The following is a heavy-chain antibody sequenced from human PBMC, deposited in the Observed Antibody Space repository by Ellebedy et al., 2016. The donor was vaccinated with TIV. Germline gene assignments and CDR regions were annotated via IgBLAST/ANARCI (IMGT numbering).Heavy chain of an antibody. CDR2: FDPEDGET. D-gene: IGHD6-19*01. CDR1: GYTLTELS. V-gene: IGHV1-24*01. Sequence: AASVKVSCKVTGYTLTELSMHWVRQAPGKGLEWTGGFDPEDGETIYAQKFQGRVTMTEDTSTDTAYMELSSLRSEDTAVYYCATIAVAIYYFDYWGQGTLVTVSS. CDR3: ATIAVAIYYFDY. J-gene: IGHJ4*02.